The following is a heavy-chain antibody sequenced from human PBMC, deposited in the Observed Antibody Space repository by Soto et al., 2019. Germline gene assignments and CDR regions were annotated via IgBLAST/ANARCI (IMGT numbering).Heavy chain of an antibody. CDR1: GFTFEDYA. V-gene: IGHV3-9*01. Sequence: PGGSLRLSCAASGFTFEDYAMHWVRQAPGKGLEWVSGISWNSGSIGYADSVKGRFTISRDNAKNSLYLQMNSLRAEDTALYYCAPPPAMGALDYWGQGTLVTVSS. CDR2: ISWNSGSI. CDR3: APPPAMGALDY. D-gene: IGHD5-18*01. J-gene: IGHJ4*02.